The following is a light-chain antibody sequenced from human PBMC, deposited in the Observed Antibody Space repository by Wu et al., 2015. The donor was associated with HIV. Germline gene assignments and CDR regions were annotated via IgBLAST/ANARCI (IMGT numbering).Light chain of an antibody. J-gene: IGKJ5*01. CDR3: QHHGSHPPT. V-gene: IGKV1-9*01. CDR1: QGINNY. Sequence: DIQMTQSPSFLSASVGDRVTITCRASQGINNYLAWYQQKPGKAPKLLIYAASTFQSGVPSRFSGSGSGTEFTLTISSLQPEDFATYYCQHHGSHPPTFGQGTRLEIK. CDR2: AAS.